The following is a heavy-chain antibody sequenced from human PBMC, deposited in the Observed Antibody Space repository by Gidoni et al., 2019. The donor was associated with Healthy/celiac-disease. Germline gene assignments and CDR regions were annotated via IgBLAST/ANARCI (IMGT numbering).Heavy chain of an antibody. CDR2: INPNSGGT. V-gene: IGHV1-2*04. D-gene: IGHD2-2*01. J-gene: IGHJ3*02. Sequence: RQAPGQGLEWMGWINPNSGGTNYAQKFQGWVTMTRDTSISTAYMELSRLRSDDTAVYYCARAMTTEVDAFDIWGQGTMVTVSS. CDR3: ARAMTTEVDAFDI.